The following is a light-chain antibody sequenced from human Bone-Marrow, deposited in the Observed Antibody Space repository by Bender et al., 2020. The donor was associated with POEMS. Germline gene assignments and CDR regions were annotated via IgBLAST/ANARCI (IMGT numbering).Light chain of an antibody. J-gene: IGLJ2*01. V-gene: IGLV2-14*03. Sequence: QSALTQPASVSGSPGQSIAISCAGTGNDIADNNFVSWYQQHPDKAPKLLIYDVNNRPSGISNRFSGSKSGNTASLTISGLQAEDEADYYCCSCAGSSTCDFGGGTKLTVL. CDR1: GNDIADNNF. CDR3: CSCAGSSTCD. CDR2: DVN.